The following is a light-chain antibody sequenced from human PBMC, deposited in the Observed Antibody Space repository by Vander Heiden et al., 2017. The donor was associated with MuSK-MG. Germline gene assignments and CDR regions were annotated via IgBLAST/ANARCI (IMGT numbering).Light chain of an antibody. CDR3: QQYNNWPWT. Sequence: EIVMTQSPATLSVSPGARATLSSRASQSVSSNLDRYQQKPGQAPRLLIYDASTRATGIPDRFNGSGSGTEFTLTISSLQSEDSAVYYCQQYNNWPWTFGQGTKVEIK. V-gene: IGKV3-15*01. J-gene: IGKJ1*01. CDR2: DAS. CDR1: QSVSSN.